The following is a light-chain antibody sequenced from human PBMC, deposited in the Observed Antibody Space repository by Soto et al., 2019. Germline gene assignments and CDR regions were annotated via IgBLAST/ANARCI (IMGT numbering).Light chain of an antibody. CDR3: QQYGSSPEIT. Sequence: EIVLTQSPGTLSLSPGERATLSCRASQSVSRIYLAWYQQKPGQAPRLLIYGASNRATGIPDRFSGSGSGTDFTITISRLEPEDSAVYYCQQYGSSPEITFGGGTKVEIK. J-gene: IGKJ4*01. V-gene: IGKV3-20*01. CDR1: QSVSRIY. CDR2: GAS.